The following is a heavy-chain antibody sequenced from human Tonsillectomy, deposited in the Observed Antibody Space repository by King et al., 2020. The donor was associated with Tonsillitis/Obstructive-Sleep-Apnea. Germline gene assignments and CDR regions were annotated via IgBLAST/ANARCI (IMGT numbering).Heavy chain of an antibody. CDR3: ARVKGAALRYFDY. CDR1: GGSISSGGYY. J-gene: IGHJ4*02. CDR2: IYYSGST. V-gene: IGHV4-31*01. D-gene: IGHD3-16*01. Sequence: QLQESGPGLVKPSQTLSLTCTVSGGSISSGGYYWSWIRQHPGKGLEWIGYIYYSGSTYYNPSLKSPVTISVDTSKNQFSLKLSSVTAADTAVYYCARVKGAALRYFDYWGQGTLVTVSS.